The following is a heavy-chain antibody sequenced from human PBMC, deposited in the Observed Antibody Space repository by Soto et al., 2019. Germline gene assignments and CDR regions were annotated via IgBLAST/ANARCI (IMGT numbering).Heavy chain of an antibody. CDR3: AKDIQGRGATTGDDAFDI. CDR2: ISSSGGTT. Sequence: EVQLLESGGGLVQPGGSLRLSCVGSEFTFSNYAMNWVRQAPGEGPEWVSRISSSGGTTYYADSVKGRFSISRDNSKNTLYLQMNSLRVEDTAIYYCAKDIQGRGATTGDDAFDIWGQGTMVTVSS. V-gene: IGHV3-23*01. D-gene: IGHD1-1*01. J-gene: IGHJ3*02. CDR1: EFTFSNYA.